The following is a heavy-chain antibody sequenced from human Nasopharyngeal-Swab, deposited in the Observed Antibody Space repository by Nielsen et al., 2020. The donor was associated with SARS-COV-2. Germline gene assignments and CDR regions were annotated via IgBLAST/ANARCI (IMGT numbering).Heavy chain of an antibody. Sequence: GESLKISCAASGFTFSSLWMSWVRQVPGKGLEWVADIKPDGSEKFYVDSVKGRFTISRDNAKNSMSLQMNSLRVEDTAVYYCARDWSRAFDVWGQGTMVTVSP. J-gene: IGHJ3*01. CDR3: ARDWSRAFDV. V-gene: IGHV3-7*01. CDR2: IKPDGSEK. CDR1: GFTFSSLW.